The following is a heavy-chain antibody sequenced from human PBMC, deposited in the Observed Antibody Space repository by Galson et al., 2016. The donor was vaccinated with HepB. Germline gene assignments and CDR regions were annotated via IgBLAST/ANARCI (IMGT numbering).Heavy chain of an antibody. CDR2: INHSGST. D-gene: IGHD3-3*01. CDR3: ARPDVLRFLEWLSENPGENAFDI. CDR1: GGSFSGYY. Sequence: SETLSLTCAVYGGSFSGYYWIWIRQPPGKGLEWIGEINHSGSTNYNPSLKSRVTISVDMSKNQFSLKLSSVTAADTAVYYCARPDVLRFLEWLSENPGENAFDIWGQGTMVTVSS. V-gene: IGHV4-34*01. J-gene: IGHJ3*02.